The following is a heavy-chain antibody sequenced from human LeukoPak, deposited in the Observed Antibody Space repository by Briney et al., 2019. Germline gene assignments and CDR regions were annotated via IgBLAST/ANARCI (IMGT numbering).Heavy chain of an antibody. CDR1: GYSISNCY. CDR3: ARVDAYYYDSSGYYRTDAFDI. V-gene: IGHV4-38-2*02. J-gene: IGHJ3*02. CDR2: IYHSGTT. D-gene: IGHD3-22*01. Sequence: PSETLSLTCTVSGYSISNCYWGWIRQPPGKGLEWIGSIYHSGTTYYNPSLKSRVTISVDTSKNQFSLKLSSVTAADPAVYYCARVDAYYYDSSGYYRTDAFDIWGQGTMVTVSS.